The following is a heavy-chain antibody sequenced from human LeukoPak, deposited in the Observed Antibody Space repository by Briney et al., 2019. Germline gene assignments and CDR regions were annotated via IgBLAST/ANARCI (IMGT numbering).Heavy chain of an antibody. CDR2: INHSGST. D-gene: IGHD2-21*01. CDR3: AKGHLLWGLYYFDY. V-gene: IGHV4-34*01. Sequence: SETLSLTCAVYGGSFSGYYWSWIRQPPGKGLEWIGEINHSGSTNYNPSLKSRVTISVDTSKNQFSLKLSSVTAADTAVYYCAKGHLLWGLYYFDYWGQGTLVTVSS. CDR1: GGSFSGYY. J-gene: IGHJ4*02.